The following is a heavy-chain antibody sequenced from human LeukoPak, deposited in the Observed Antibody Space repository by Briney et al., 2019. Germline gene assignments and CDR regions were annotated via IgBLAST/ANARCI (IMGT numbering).Heavy chain of an antibody. Sequence: PSETLSLTCTVSGGSISSYYWSWIRQPPGKGLEWIGYIYYSGSTNYNPSLKSRVTISVDTSKNQFSLKLSSVTAADTAVYYCARDCSSTSCYGPPGGYGMDVWGQGTTVTVSS. V-gene: IGHV4-59*01. CDR2: IYYSGST. CDR3: ARDCSSTSCYGPPGGYGMDV. J-gene: IGHJ6*02. CDR1: GGSISSYY. D-gene: IGHD2-2*01.